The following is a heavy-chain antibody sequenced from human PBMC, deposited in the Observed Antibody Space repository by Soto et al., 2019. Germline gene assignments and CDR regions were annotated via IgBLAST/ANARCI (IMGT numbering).Heavy chain of an antibody. V-gene: IGHV4-31*03. D-gene: IGHD6-13*01. J-gene: IGHJ4*02. Sequence: MSVTCPVAGGNIISGVYYWSWIRQHPGKGLEWIGYIYYSGSTYYNPPLKSRVTISVDTSKNQFSLKLSSVTAADTAVYYCARTLGQQLVLFDYWGQGTLVTVSS. CDR1: GGNIISGVYY. CDR2: IYYSGST. CDR3: ARTLGQQLVLFDY.